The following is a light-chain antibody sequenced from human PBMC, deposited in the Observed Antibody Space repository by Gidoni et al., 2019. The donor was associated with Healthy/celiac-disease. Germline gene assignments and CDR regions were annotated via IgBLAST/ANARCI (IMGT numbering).Light chain of an antibody. CDR2: EGS. CDR1: SSDVGRYNP. J-gene: IGLJ1*01. CDR3: CSYAGSSYYV. V-gene: IGLV2-23*01. Sequence: QSALSSPASESGSPGQTITLSCTGTSSDVGRYNPVSWYQQHPGKAPKLMIYEGSKRPSGVSNRFSGSKSGNTASLTISGLQAEDEADYYCCSYAGSSYYVFGTGTKVTVL.